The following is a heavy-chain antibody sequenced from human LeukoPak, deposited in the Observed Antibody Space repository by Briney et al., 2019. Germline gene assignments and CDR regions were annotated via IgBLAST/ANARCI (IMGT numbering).Heavy chain of an antibody. D-gene: IGHD3-22*01. CDR1: GFTFSSYE. J-gene: IGHJ3*02. V-gene: IGHV3-48*03. Sequence: PGGSLRLSCAASGFTFSSYEMNWVRQAPGKGLEWVSYISSSGSTIYYADSVKGRFTISRDNAKNSLYLQMNSLRAEDTAVYYCARDLRYDSSGYYLLGAFDIWGQGTMVTVSS. CDR3: ARDLRYDSSGYYLLGAFDI. CDR2: ISSSGSTI.